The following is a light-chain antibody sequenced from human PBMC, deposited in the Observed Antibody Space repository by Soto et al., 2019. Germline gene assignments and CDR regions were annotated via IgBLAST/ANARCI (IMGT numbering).Light chain of an antibody. Sequence: QSALTQPASVSGSPGQSITISCTGTSSDIGGYNFVSWYQQHPGKAPKLMIYDVTNRPPGLSDRFSGSKSGNTASLTISGLQAEDEADYYRSSYTTSSTLVFGGGTKLTVL. CDR1: SSDIGGYNF. V-gene: IGLV2-14*03. CDR3: SSYTTSSTLV. J-gene: IGLJ3*02. CDR2: DVT.